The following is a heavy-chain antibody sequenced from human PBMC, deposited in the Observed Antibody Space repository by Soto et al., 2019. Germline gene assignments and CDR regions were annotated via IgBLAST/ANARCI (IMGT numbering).Heavy chain of an antibody. CDR2: IIPIFGTA. CDR3: ASAAGTSPDYYYYGMDV. J-gene: IGHJ6*02. V-gene: IGHV1-69*01. D-gene: IGHD6-13*01. Sequence: QVQLVQSEAEVKKPGSSVKVSCKASGGTFSSYAISWVRQAPGQGLEWMGGIIPIFGTANYAQKFQGRVTITADDSTSTAYMELSSLRSEDTAVYYCASAAGTSPDYYYYGMDVWGQGTTVIVSS. CDR1: GGTFSSYA.